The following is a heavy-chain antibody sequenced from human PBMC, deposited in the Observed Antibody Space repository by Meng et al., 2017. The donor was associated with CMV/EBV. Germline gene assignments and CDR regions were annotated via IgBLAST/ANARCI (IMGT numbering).Heavy chain of an antibody. J-gene: IGHJ6*02. CDR2: ISSSSYI. Sequence: GGSLRLSCAASGFTFSSYSMNWVRQAPGKGLEWVSSISSSSYIYYADSVKGRFTISRDNAKNSLYLQMNSLRAEDTAVYYCARDRGSSWYPINYYYYGMDVWGQGTTVTVSS. D-gene: IGHD6-13*01. V-gene: IGHV3-21*01. CDR3: ARDRGSSWYPINYYYYGMDV. CDR1: GFTFSSYS.